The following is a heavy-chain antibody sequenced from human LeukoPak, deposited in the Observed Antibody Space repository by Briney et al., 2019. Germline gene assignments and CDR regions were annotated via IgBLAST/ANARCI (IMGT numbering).Heavy chain of an antibody. Sequence: GGSLRLSCAASGFTFSSYGMHWVRQAPGKGLEWVAVIWYDGSNKYYADSVKGRFTISRDNSKNTLYLQMNSLRAEDTAVYYCAKVGSGNVKNFDYWGQGTLVTVSS. CDR1: GFTFSSYG. CDR2: IWYDGSNK. CDR3: AKVGSGNVKNFDY. V-gene: IGHV3-33*06. J-gene: IGHJ4*02. D-gene: IGHD2/OR15-2a*01.